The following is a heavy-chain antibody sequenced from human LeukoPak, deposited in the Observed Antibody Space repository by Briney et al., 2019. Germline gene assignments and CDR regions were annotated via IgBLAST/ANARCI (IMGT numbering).Heavy chain of an antibody. CDR1: GGTFSSYA. D-gene: IGHD4-11*01. J-gene: IGHJ5*02. CDR2: IIPIFGTG. CDR3: ARVQDYSNSNWFDP. Sequence: SVKVSCKASGGTFSSYAISWVRQAPGQGLEWMGGIIPIFGTGNYAQKFQGRVTITADESTSTAYMELSSLRSEDTAVYYCARVQDYSNSNWFDPWGQGTLVTVSS. V-gene: IGHV1-69*13.